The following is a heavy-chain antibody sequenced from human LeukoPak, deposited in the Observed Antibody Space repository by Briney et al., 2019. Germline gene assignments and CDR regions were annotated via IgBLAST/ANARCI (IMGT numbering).Heavy chain of an antibody. Sequence: ASVQVSCKTSGYIFSHNGISWVRQAPGQGPEWMGWISAYNGNTNYAQKLQGRVTMTIDTSTSTAYMELRSLRSDDTAVYYCARASRITVFGVVSENWFDPWGQGTLVTVSS. CDR3: ARASRITVFGVVSENWFDP. D-gene: IGHD3-3*01. J-gene: IGHJ5*02. V-gene: IGHV1-18*01. CDR1: GYIFSHNG. CDR2: ISAYNGNT.